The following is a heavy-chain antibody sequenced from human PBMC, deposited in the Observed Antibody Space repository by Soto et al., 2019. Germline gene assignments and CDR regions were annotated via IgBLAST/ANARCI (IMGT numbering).Heavy chain of an antibody. V-gene: IGHV3-74*01. CDR3: ARDAYDFWSGYYTYFDY. D-gene: IGHD3-3*01. Sequence: GGSLRLSCAASGFTFSSYWMHWVRQAPGKGLVWVSRINSDGSGTSYADAVKSRFTISRDNAKNTLYLQMNSLRAEDTAVYYCARDAYDFWSGYYTYFDYWGQGTLVTVSS. J-gene: IGHJ4*02. CDR2: INSDGSGT. CDR1: GFTFSSYW.